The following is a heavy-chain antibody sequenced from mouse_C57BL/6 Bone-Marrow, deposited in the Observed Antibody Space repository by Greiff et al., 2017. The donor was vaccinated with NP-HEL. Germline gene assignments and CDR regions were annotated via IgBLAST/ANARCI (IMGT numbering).Heavy chain of an antibody. V-gene: IGHV7-3*01. CDR2: IRNKANGYTT. CDR1: GFTFTDYY. Sequence: VQLKESGGGLVQPGGSLSLSCAASGFTFTDYYMSWVRQPPGKALEWLGFIRNKANGYTTEYSASVKGRFTISRDNSQSILYLQMNALRAEDSATYYCARSYYYGSSYDYWGQGTLVTVSA. D-gene: IGHD1-1*01. CDR3: ARSYYYGSSYDY. J-gene: IGHJ3*01.